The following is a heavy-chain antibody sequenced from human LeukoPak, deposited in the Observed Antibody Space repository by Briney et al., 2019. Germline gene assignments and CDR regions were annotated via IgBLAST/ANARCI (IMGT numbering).Heavy chain of an antibody. CDR3: ARVGRRIVVPAAHYYYYYMDV. V-gene: IGHV4-4*07. CDR1: GGSISSYY. Sequence: SETLSLTCTVSGGSISSYYWSWIRQPAGKGLEWIGRIYTSGSTNYNPSLKSRVTISVDTSKNQFSLKLSSVTAADTAVYYCARVGRRIVVPAAHYYYYYMDVWGKGTTVTVSS. D-gene: IGHD2-2*01. J-gene: IGHJ6*03. CDR2: IYTSGST.